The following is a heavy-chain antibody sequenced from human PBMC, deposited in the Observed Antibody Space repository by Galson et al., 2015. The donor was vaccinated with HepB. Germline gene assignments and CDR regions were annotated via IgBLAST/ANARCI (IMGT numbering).Heavy chain of an antibody. CDR3: ARSRFPLDAFDI. CDR1: RFTFNIYA. CDR2: ISYDGSNN. V-gene: IGHV3-30-3*01. J-gene: IGHJ3*02. Sequence: SLRLSCAASRFTFNIYAMHWVRQAPGKGLEWVAVISYDGSNNYYVDSVKGRFTISRDNSKNTLYLQMNSLRAEDTAVYYCARSRFPLDAFDIWGQGTMVTVSS.